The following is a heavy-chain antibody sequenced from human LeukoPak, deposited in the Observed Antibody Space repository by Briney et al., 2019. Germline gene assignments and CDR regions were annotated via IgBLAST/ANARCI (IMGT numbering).Heavy chain of an antibody. CDR3: ARHEVGWKVGGAKYYFAMDV. D-gene: IGHD1-26*01. CDR1: VDSISSYY. V-gene: IGHV4-59*08. Sequence: SETLSLTCTVPVDSISSYYWSWIRQPPGKGLERIGHIDYSGRATYKPALKSRVTIAVDTPKNRFSLRLSSVTDADTAGYYCARHEVGWKVGGAKYYFAMDVWGQGATVTVSS. CDR2: IDYSGRA. J-gene: IGHJ6*02.